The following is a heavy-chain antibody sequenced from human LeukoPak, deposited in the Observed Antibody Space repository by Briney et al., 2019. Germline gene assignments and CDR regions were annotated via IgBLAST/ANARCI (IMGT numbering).Heavy chain of an antibody. V-gene: IGHV1-18*04. Sequence: GASVKVSCKASGFTFTSYGFSWVRQAPGQGLEWMGWVSAYNGDTNYAQKVQGRVTMTTETSTSTAYMELRSLRSEDTAVYYCARIAEQHLARHFDFWGQGTLVTVSS. D-gene: IGHD6-13*01. CDR3: ARIAEQHLARHFDF. J-gene: IGHJ4*02. CDR2: VSAYNGDT. CDR1: GFTFTSYG.